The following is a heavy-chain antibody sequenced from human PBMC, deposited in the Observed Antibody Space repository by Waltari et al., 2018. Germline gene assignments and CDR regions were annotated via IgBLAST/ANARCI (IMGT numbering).Heavy chain of an antibody. V-gene: IGHV4-34*01. J-gene: IGHJ4*02. CDR3: ASPIGGLGVDTAMDGY. D-gene: IGHD5-18*01. CDR2: INNSGST. Sequence: QVQLQQWGAGLLKPSAPLSLTRAVYGGSFSGFYWSWISQLPGKGLEWIGEINNSGSTNYNPSLKSRVTISVDTSKNQFSLKLSSVTAADTAVYYCASPIGGLGVDTAMDGYWGQGTLVTVSS. CDR1: GGSFSGFY.